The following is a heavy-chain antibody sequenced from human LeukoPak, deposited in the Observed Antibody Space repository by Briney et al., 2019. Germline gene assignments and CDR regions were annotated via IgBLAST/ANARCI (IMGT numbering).Heavy chain of an antibody. CDR2: INHSGST. J-gene: IGHJ5*02. CDR1: GGSFSGYY. V-gene: IGHV4-34*01. CDR3: ARRRYYYDSSGYYAS. D-gene: IGHD3-22*01. Sequence: SETLSLTCAVYGGSFSGYYWSWIRQPPGKGLEWIGEINHSGSTNYNPSLKSRVTISVDTSKNQFSLKLSSVTAADTAVYYCARRRYYYDSSGYYASWGQGTLVTVSS.